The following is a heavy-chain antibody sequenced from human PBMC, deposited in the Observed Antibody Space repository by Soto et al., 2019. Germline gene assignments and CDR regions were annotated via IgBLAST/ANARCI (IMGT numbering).Heavy chain of an antibody. CDR3: AKDPISTYTAMVNGEEDWFDP. CDR2: ISGSGGST. J-gene: IGHJ5*02. V-gene: IGHV3-23*01. D-gene: IGHD5-18*01. Sequence: GGSLRLSCAASGFTFSSYAMSWVRQAPGKGLEWVSAISGSGGSTYYADSVKGRFTISRDNSKNTLYLQMNSLRAEDTAVYYCAKDPISTYTAMVNGEEDWFDPWGQGTLVTVSS. CDR1: GFTFSSYA.